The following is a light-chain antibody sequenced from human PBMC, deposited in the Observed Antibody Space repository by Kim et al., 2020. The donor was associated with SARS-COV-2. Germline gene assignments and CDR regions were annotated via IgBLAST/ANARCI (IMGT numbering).Light chain of an antibody. V-gene: IGLV2-14*03. CDR2: DVS. Sequence: GQSITIYCTGTGSVVGSYNYVSWYQQHPGKAPIRVMYDVSYRPSGVSSRFSGSKSGNTASLTISGLQAEDEADYYCNSYTISSTLVFGGGTQLTVL. CDR3: NSYTISSTLV. J-gene: IGLJ2*01. CDR1: GSVVGSYNY.